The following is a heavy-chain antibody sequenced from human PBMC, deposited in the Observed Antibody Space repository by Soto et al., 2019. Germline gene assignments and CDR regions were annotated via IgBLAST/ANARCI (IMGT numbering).Heavy chain of an antibody. J-gene: IGHJ3*02. CDR2: IIPIFGTA. CDR3: ARDSRYCSGGSCSTIDAFDI. Sequence: QVQLVQSGAEVKKPGSSVKVSCKASGGTFSSYAISWVRQAPGQGIEWMGGIIPIFGTANYAQKFQGRVTITADESTSTAYMELSSLRSEDTAVYYCARDSRYCSGGSCSTIDAFDIWGQGTMVTVSS. V-gene: IGHV1-69*01. D-gene: IGHD2-15*01. CDR1: GGTFSSYA.